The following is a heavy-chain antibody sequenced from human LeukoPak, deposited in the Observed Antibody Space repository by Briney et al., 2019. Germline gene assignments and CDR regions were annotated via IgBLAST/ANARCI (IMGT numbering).Heavy chain of an antibody. CDR2: INPNCGGT. Sequence: ASVTVSCTASGYTFTSYYMHWVRQAPGQGLERVGWINPNCGGTTYAQNFQGRVTMTRDTSISTAYMELSSPMTAADSVYYCEREGYCVGSYCPVPGWGKRTLVSVSS. J-gene: IGHJ4*02. V-gene: IGHV1-2*02. D-gene: IGHD1-26*01. CDR1: GYTFTSYY. CDR3: EREGYCVGSYCPVPG.